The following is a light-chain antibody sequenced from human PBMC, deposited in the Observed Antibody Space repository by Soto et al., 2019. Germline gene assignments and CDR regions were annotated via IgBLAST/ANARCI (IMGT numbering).Light chain of an antibody. J-gene: IGKJ5*01. V-gene: IGKV3-11*01. CDR1: ESVTSY. CDR2: DAS. CDR3: QQRSNWPLT. Sequence: EIVLTQSPATLSLSPGERATLSCRASESVTSYLAWYQQKPGQAPRLLIYDASNRATGIPARFSGSGSGTDFTLTSNSLEPEDFAVYYCQQRSNWPLTFGQGTRLEIK.